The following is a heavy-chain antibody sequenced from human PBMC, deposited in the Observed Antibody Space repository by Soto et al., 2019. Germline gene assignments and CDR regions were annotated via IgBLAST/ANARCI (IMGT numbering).Heavy chain of an antibody. CDR1: GFTFSTYN. D-gene: IGHD3-10*01. Sequence: PWGSLRLSCAASGFTFSTYNMYWVRQAPGKGLEWVSFINSNSRTTQYADPVKGRFTISRDNAKNSLYLQMNSLRDEDTAVYYCAVFEGSGPLHXWGQVTSVTVSX. CDR2: INSNSRTT. CDR3: AVFEGSGPLHX. V-gene: IGHV3-48*02. J-gene: IGHJ4*03.